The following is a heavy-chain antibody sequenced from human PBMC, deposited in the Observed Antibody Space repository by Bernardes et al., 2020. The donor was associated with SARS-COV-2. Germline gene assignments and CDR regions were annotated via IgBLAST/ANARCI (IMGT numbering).Heavy chain of an antibody. J-gene: IGHJ6*02. CDR2: IYYSGST. Sequence: SETLSLTCTVSGGSISSYYWSWIRQPPGKGLEWIGYIYYSGSTNYNPSLKSRVTISVDTSKNQFSLKLSSVTAADTAVYYCARGRGAAYCGGDCYRPGYYYYGMDVWGQWTTVNVSS. CDR3: ARGRGAAYCGGDCYRPGYYYYGMDV. D-gene: IGHD2-21*02. CDR1: GGSISSYY. V-gene: IGHV4-59*08.